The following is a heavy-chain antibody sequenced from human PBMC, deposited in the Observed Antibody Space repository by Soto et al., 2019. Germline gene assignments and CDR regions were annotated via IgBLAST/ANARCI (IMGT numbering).Heavy chain of an antibody. CDR1: GDSVTSGDYY. CDR3: ARIHVDTYLNYWFDT. V-gene: IGHV4-61*08. D-gene: IGHD5-18*01. Sequence: PSETLSLTCTVSGDSVTSGDYYWSWIRQPPGKGLEWIGYIYYSGNTNYSPSLKSRVAISLDTSNNHFSLKLSSVTAADTAVYFCARIHVDTYLNYWFDTWGQGTLVTVSS. CDR2: IYYSGNT. J-gene: IGHJ5*01.